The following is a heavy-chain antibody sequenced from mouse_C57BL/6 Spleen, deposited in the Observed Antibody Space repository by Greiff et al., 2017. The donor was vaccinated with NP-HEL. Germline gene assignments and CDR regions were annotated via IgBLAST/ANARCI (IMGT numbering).Heavy chain of an antibody. D-gene: IGHD2-14*01. Sequence: EVQLQQSGPGLVKPSQSLSLTCSVTGYSITSGYYWNWIRQFPGNQLEWMGYIRSDGSNNYNPSLKNRISITRDTSKNQFFLKLNSVTTEDTATYYGARGGTPSWYFDVWGTGTTVTVSS. V-gene: IGHV3-6*01. CDR3: ARGGTPSWYFDV. J-gene: IGHJ1*03. CDR1: GYSITSGYY. CDR2: IRSDGSN.